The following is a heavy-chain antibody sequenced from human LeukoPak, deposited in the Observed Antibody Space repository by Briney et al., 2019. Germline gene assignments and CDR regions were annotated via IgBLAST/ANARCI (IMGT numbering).Heavy chain of an antibody. V-gene: IGHV4-61*02. CDR1: GDSISSGSYY. D-gene: IGHD3-10*01. CDR3: ARDLYGSGSYSFDP. CDR2: IYASGST. J-gene: IGHJ5*02. Sequence: SETLSLTCTVSGDSISSGSYYWSWIRQPAGKGLEWIGRIYASGSTNYNPYLKSRVTISVDTSKNQFSLKLSSVTAADTAVYYCARDLYGSGSYSFDPWGQGTLVTVSS.